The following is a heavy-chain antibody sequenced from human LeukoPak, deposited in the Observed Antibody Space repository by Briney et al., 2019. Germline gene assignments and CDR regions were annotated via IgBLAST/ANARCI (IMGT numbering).Heavy chain of an antibody. V-gene: IGHV4-30-2*01. CDR1: GGSISSGGYS. CDR2: IYHSGST. Sequence: SETLSLTCAVSGGSISSGGYSWSWIRKPPGKGLEWIGYIYHSGSTYYNPSLKSRVTISVDRSKTQFSLKLSSVTAADTAVYYCARDPGYSYGYGWYYYGMDVWGQGTTVTVSS. D-gene: IGHD5-18*01. CDR3: ARDPGYSYGYGWYYYGMDV. J-gene: IGHJ6*02.